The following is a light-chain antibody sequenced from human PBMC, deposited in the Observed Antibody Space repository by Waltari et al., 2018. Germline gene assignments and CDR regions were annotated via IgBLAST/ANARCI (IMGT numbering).Light chain of an antibody. CDR3: QIWDSITDPVV. Sequence: SYVLTQAPSVSAAPGQTAMITCGGKNIERTGVHWYQQKPGQAPVLVVHDDSDRRSGIPERFSGSNSGDTATLTISRVEAGDEADYYCQIWDSITDPVVFGGGTKLTVL. CDR2: DDS. V-gene: IGLV3-21*02. CDR1: NIERTG. J-gene: IGLJ2*01.